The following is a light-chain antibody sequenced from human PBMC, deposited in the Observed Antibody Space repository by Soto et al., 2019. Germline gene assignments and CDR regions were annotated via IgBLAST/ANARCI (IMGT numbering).Light chain of an antibody. CDR3: SSYAGNNNVV. Sequence: QSALTQPASVSGSPGESITISCTGTSSDVGGYNYVSWYQQHPGKAPKLMIYEVRERTSGVPDRFSGSKSGNTASLTVSGLQAEDEDDYYCSSYAGNNNVVFGGGTKLTVL. CDR1: SSDVGGYNY. J-gene: IGLJ2*01. CDR2: EVR. V-gene: IGLV2-8*01.